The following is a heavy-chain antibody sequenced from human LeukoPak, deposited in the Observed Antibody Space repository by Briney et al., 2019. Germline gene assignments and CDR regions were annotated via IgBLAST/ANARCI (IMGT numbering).Heavy chain of an antibody. CDR2: INHSGST. CDR3: ARGLGYCSSTSCYTRGYYYYYMDV. Sequence: SETLSLTCAVYGGSFSGYYWSWIRQPPGKGLEWIGEINHSGSTNYNPSLTSRVTISVDTSKNQFSLKLSSVTAADTAVYYCARGLGYCSSTSCYTRGYYYYYMDVWGKGTTVTVSS. D-gene: IGHD2-2*02. V-gene: IGHV4-34*01. CDR1: GGSFSGYY. J-gene: IGHJ6*03.